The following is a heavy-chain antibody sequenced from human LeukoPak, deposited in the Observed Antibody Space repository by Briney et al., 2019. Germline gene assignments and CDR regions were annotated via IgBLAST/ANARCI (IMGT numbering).Heavy chain of an antibody. V-gene: IGHV3-7*01. D-gene: IGHD3-16*02. Sequence: GGSLRLSCAASGFTFSSYSMSWVRQAPGKGLEWVANIKQVGGEKNYVDSVKGRFTISRDNDKNSLFLQMTSLRAEDTAVYYCARVGGRYSPLGYWGQGTLVTVSS. CDR2: IKQVGGEK. CDR3: ARVGGRYSPLGY. CDR1: GFTFSSYS. J-gene: IGHJ4*02.